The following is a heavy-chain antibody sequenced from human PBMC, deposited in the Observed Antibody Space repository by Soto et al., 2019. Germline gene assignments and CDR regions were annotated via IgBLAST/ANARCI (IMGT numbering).Heavy chain of an antibody. CDR2: ITGSSGRT. Sequence: EVQLLESGGGLVQPGGSLRLSGAAYGIALSTSAMAWLREAPGKGLEWVSAITGSSGRTWYADSVKGRFTVPRDISHNTLYLQLNSLRADDTAVYYCARESRTLDHAMDVWGQGTTVTVAS. J-gene: IGHJ6*02. D-gene: IGHD2-2*01. V-gene: IGHV3-23*01. CDR3: ARESRTLDHAMDV. CDR1: GIALSTSA.